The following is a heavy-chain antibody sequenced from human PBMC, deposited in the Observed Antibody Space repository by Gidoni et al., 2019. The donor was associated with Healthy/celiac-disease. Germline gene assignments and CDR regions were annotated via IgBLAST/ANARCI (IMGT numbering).Heavy chain of an antibody. Sequence: QVQLVQSGAEVKKPGSSVKVSCKASGGTFSSYTISWVRQAPGQGLEWMGRIIPILGIANYAQKFQGRVTITADKSTSTAYMELSSLRSEDTAVYYCARDGPAALWGAAFDIWGQGTMVTVSS. CDR3: ARDGPAALWGAAFDI. CDR2: IIPILGIA. V-gene: IGHV1-69*08. J-gene: IGHJ3*02. CDR1: GGTFSSYT. D-gene: IGHD2-2*01.